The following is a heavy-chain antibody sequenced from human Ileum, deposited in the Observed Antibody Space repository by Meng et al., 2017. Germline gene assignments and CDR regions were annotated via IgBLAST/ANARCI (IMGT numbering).Heavy chain of an antibody. CDR2: IDHSGSP. CDR1: GGSITTNSD. J-gene: IGHJ4*02. V-gene: IGHV4-4*02. D-gene: IGHD4-23*01. Sequence: VWRRRAGPGLGKPSGPLSLTCAVSGGSITTNSDWSWVRQSPEKGLEWIGQIDHSGSPYYNPSLKSRVTMSVDKSKSQVSLQLTSVTAADTAVYYCARHGGYYQDYWGQGTLVTVSS. CDR3: ARHGGYYQDY.